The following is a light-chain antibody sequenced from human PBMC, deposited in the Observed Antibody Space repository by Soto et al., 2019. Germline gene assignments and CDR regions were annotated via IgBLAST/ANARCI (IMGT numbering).Light chain of an antibody. V-gene: IGLV2-14*01. CDR1: SSDVGAYNY. CDR3: CSYTTSSTDV. Sequence: QSALTQPASVSGSPGQSITISCTGTSSDVGAYNYVSWSQQHPGKAPKLMIYDVSNRPSGVSNRFSGSKSGNTASLTISGLQAEDEADYYCCSYTTSSTDVFGTGTKLTVL. J-gene: IGLJ1*01. CDR2: DVS.